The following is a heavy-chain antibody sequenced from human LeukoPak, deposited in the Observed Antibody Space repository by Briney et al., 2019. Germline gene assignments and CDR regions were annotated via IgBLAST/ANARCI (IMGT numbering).Heavy chain of an antibody. J-gene: IGHJ5*02. CDR2: IYTSGST. CDR3: ARDLGLWLQGSWFDP. V-gene: IGHV4-4*07. Sequence: SETLFLTCTVPGGSISSYYWSWIRQPAGKGLEWIGRIYTSGSTNYNPSLKSRVTLSVDTSKNQFSLKLSSVTAADTAVYYCARDLGLWLQGSWFDPWGQGTLVTVSS. D-gene: IGHD5-18*01. CDR1: GGSISSYY.